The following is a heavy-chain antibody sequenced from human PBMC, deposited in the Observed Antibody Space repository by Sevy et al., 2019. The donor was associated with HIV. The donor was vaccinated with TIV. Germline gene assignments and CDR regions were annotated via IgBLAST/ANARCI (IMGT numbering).Heavy chain of an antibody. CDR3: ASGGRHYYDSSGYYEFGTFDY. V-gene: IGHV4-59*01. Sequence: SETLSLTCTVSGGSISSYYWSWIRQPPGKGLEWIGYIYYSGSTNHNPSLKSRVTISVDTSKNQFSLKLSSVTAADTAVYYCASGGRHYYDSSGYYEFGTFDYWGQGTLVTVSS. D-gene: IGHD3-22*01. CDR2: IYYSGST. J-gene: IGHJ4*02. CDR1: GGSISSYY.